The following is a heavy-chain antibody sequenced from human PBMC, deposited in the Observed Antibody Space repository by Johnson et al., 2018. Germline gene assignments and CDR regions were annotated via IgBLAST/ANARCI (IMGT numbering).Heavy chain of an antibody. CDR3: TKDFYCSSTICSDFHI. J-gene: IGHJ3*02. CDR1: GFTFEDYA. CDR2: INWNSGSI. Sequence: VQSGRSLRLSCAASGFTFEDYAMHWVRQAPGKGLEWVSGINWNSGSIAYADSVKGRFTISRDNAKNSVYLQMNSGRAEDTALYFCTKDFYCSSTICSDFHIWGQGTMVTVS. V-gene: IGHV3-9*01. D-gene: IGHD2-2*01.